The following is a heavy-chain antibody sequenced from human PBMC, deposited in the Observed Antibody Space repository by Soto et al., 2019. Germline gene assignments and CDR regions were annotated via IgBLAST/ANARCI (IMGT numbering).Heavy chain of an antibody. V-gene: IGHV5-51*01. D-gene: IGHD2-15*01. CDR1: GYSFTKYW. CDR2: IYLRDSDT. J-gene: IGHJ6*02. Sequence: PGESLKISCKGSGYSFTKYWIGWLRQMPVKGLEWLGMIYLRDSDTRYSPSFQGQVTISVDKSISTAYLQWRSLKASDTAMYYCARPNTGVAVANYYYGMDVWGQGTTVTVAS. CDR3: ARPNTGVAVANYYYGMDV.